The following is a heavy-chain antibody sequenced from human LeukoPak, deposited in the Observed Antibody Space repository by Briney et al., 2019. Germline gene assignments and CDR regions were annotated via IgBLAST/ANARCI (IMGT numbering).Heavy chain of an antibody. J-gene: IGHJ4*02. D-gene: IGHD5-12*01. V-gene: IGHV3-33*01. CDR3: ARALWGDEYSGYDFDY. Sequence: PGKSLRLSCAASGFTFSSYGMHWVRQAPGKGLEWVAFIRYDGSNKYYADSVKGRFTISRDNSKNTLYLQMNSLRAEDTAVYYCARALWGDEYSGYDFDYWGQGTLVTVSS. CDR2: IRYDGSNK. CDR1: GFTFSSYG.